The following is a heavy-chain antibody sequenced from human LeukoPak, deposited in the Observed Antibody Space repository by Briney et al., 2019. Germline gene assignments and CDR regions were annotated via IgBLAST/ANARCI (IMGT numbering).Heavy chain of an antibody. Sequence: GGSLRLSCAASGFTFSSYSMNWVRQAPGKGLEWVSSISSSSSYIYYADSVKGRFTISRDNVKNSLYLQMNSLRAEDTAVYYCAREYCSSTSCYSDAFDIWGQGTMVTVSS. CDR2: ISSSSSYI. J-gene: IGHJ3*02. D-gene: IGHD2-2*01. CDR3: AREYCSSTSCYSDAFDI. V-gene: IGHV3-21*01. CDR1: GFTFSSYS.